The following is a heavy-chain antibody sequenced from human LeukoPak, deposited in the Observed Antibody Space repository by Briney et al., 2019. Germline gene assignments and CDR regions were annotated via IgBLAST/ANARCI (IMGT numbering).Heavy chain of an antibody. Sequence: GGSLRLSCVASGFPFSSYWMTWGRQAPGKGLEWVANIKQDGSKKSYVDSVKGRFTISRDNAKNSLYLQMNSLRAEDTAIYYCTRVGYIDEGIDYWGQGTLVTVSS. CDR1: GFPFSSYW. CDR3: TRVGYIDEGIDY. V-gene: IGHV3-7*04. D-gene: IGHD5-24*01. CDR2: IKQDGSKK. J-gene: IGHJ4*02.